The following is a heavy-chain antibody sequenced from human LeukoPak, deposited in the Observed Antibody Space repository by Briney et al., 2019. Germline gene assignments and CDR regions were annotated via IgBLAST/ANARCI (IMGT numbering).Heavy chain of an antibody. CDR3: TRDRPNYYGSDGHYYRRNGDY. CDR2: ITSRGEDT. V-gene: IGHV3-23*01. Sequence: QSGGSLRLSCAASEFTFSIYAMSWVRQAPGKGLEWVSSITSRGEDTWYAGSVKGRFTISRDNSKNTLYLQMNSLRAEDTAVYYCTRDRPNYYGSDGHYYRRNGDYWVQGTLVTVFS. CDR1: EFTFSIYA. D-gene: IGHD3-22*01. J-gene: IGHJ4*02.